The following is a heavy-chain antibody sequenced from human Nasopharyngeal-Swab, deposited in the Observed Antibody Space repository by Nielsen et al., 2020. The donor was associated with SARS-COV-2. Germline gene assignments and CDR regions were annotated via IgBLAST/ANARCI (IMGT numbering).Heavy chain of an antibody. V-gene: IGHV4-39*07. Sequence: SQTLSPTCTVSGGSISSSSYYWGWLRQPPGKGLEWFGSIYYSGSTYYNPSLKSRVTRAVDTSKNQFSLKLSSVTAPDTAVYYCARVDSSGYYYVWYYGMDVWGQGTTVTVSS. CDR1: GGSISSSSYY. J-gene: IGHJ6*02. D-gene: IGHD3-22*01. CDR3: ARVDSSGYYYVWYYGMDV. CDR2: IYYSGST.